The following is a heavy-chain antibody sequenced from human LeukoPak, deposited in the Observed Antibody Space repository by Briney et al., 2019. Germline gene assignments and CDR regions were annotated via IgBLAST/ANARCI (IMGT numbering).Heavy chain of an antibody. D-gene: IGHD6-19*01. Sequence: SQTLSLTCTVSGGSISSGSYCWSWIRQPAGKGLEWIGHIYTSGNTNYNPSLKSRVTISVDTSKNQFSLKLSSVTAADTAVYYCARLYGQWLFPHHDYWGQGTLVTVSS. CDR2: IYTSGNT. CDR1: GGSISSGSYC. J-gene: IGHJ4*02. CDR3: ARLYGQWLFPHHDY. V-gene: IGHV4-61*09.